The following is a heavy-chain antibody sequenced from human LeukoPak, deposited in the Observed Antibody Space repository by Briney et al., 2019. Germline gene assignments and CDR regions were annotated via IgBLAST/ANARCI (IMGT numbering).Heavy chain of an antibody. V-gene: IGHV4-34*01. J-gene: IGHJ4*02. CDR2: INHSGST. CDR3: ARGPYDYVWGSYRYTFDY. Sequence: SETLSLTCAVYGGSFSGYCWSWIRQPPGKGLEWIGEINHSGSTNYNPSLKSRVTISVDTSKNQFSLKLSSVTAADTAVYYCARGPYDYVWGSYRYTFDYWGQGTLVTVSS. D-gene: IGHD3-16*02. CDR1: GGSFSGYC.